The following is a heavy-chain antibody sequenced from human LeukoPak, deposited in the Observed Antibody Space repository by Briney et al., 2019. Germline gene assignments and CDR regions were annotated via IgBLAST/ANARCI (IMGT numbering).Heavy chain of an antibody. CDR3: ARESIAVAGAPFDY. V-gene: IGHV3-48*03. D-gene: IGHD6-19*01. J-gene: IGHJ4*02. CDR1: GFTFSSYE. CDR2: ISSGSTI. Sequence: GGSLRLSCAASGFTFSSYEMNWVRQAPGKGLEWVSYISSGSTIYDADSVKGRFTISRDNAKNSLYLQMNSLRAEDTAVYYCARESIAVAGAPFDYWGQGTPVTVSS.